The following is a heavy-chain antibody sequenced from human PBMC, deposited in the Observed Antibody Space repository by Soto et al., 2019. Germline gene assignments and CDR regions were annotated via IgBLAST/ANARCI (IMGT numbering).Heavy chain of an antibody. V-gene: IGHV1-18*01. Sequence: ASVKVSCKASGYTFASYAISWMRQAPGQGLEWMGWISAYNGNTNYAQKLQGRVTMTTDTSTSTAYMELRSLRSDDTAVYYCARDPPYYYDSSGYLPNYYGMDVWGQGTTVTVSS. CDR3: ARDPPYYYDSSGYLPNYYGMDV. CDR1: GYTFASYA. D-gene: IGHD3-22*01. CDR2: ISAYNGNT. J-gene: IGHJ6*02.